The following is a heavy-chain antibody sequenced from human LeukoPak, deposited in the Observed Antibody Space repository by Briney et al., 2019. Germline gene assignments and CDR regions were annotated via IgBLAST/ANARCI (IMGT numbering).Heavy chain of an antibody. CDR3: ARRMSDAFDI. Sequence: GESLKISCKGSGYSFPSYWITWVRQMPGKGLEWMGRIDPSDSYTYYSPSFQGHVTISADKSISTAYLQWSSLKASDTAMYYCARRMSDAFDIWGQGTMVTVSS. CDR1: GYSFPSYW. CDR2: IDPSDSYT. V-gene: IGHV5-10-1*01. J-gene: IGHJ3*02.